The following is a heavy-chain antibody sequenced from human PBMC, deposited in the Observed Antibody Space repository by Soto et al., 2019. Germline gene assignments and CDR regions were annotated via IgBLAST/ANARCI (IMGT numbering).Heavy chain of an antibody. Sequence: GESLKISCKASGYTFSVYWIGWVRQMPGKGLEWMGNIYPDDSDTSNNPSFDGRVTVSADKSSNTAYLQWSSLKVSDTAMYYCARAAYSSSWSPLYWYFDLWGRGTLVTVSS. CDR1: GYTFSVYW. CDR3: ARAAYSSSWSPLYWYFDL. D-gene: IGHD6-13*01. J-gene: IGHJ2*01. CDR2: IYPDDSDT. V-gene: IGHV5-51*01.